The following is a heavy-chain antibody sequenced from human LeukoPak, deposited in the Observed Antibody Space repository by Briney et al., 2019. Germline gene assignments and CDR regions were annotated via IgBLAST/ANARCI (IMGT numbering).Heavy chain of an antibody. CDR3: ARDFPRYCSGGSCYSQAFDY. Sequence: SETLSLTCTVSGGSISSSSYYWGWIRQPPGKGLEWIGSIYYSGSTYYNPSLKSRVTISVDTSKNQYFLKLSSVTAADTAVYYCARDFPRYCSGGSCYSQAFDYWGQGTLVTVSS. D-gene: IGHD2-15*01. V-gene: IGHV4-39*07. CDR1: GGSISSSSYY. CDR2: IYYSGST. J-gene: IGHJ4*02.